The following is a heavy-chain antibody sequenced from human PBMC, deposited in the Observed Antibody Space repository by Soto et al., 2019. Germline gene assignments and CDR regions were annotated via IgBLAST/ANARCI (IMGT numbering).Heavy chain of an antibody. V-gene: IGHV6-1*01. Sequence: PSQTLSLTCVISGDSVSSNSAAWNWIRQSPSRGLEWLGRTYYRSKWYNDYAVSVKSRITINPDTSKNQFSLQLNSVTPEDTAVYYCARDSEPYSSGWTRKPNQYYFDYWGQGTLVTVSS. CDR3: ARDSEPYSSGWTRKPNQYYFDY. CDR2: TYYRSKWYN. CDR1: GDSVSSNSAA. J-gene: IGHJ4*02. D-gene: IGHD6-19*01.